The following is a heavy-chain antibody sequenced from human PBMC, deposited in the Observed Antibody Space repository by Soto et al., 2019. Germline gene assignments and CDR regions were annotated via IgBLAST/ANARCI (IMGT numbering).Heavy chain of an antibody. CDR2: ISGSGGST. J-gene: IGHJ4*02. CDR1: GFTFSSYA. Sequence: GVSLILSYVASGFTFSSYALSWVCQAPGKGLEWVSAISGSGGSTYYADSVKGRFTISRDNSKNTLYVQMNSLRAEDTAVYYCAKDAYDLWSGYCDYWGQGTLVTSPQ. D-gene: IGHD3-3*01. V-gene: IGHV3-23*01. CDR3: AKDAYDLWSGYCDY.